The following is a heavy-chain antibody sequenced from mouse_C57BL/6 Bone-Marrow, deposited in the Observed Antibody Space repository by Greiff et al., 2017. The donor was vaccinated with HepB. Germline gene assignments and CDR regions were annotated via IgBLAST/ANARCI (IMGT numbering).Heavy chain of an antibody. J-gene: IGHJ4*01. CDR3: ARPYYSNHEGGAMDY. CDR2: IDPSDSYT. V-gene: IGHV1-50*01. Sequence: QVQLQQPGAELVKPGASVKLSCKASGYTFTSYWMQWVNQRPGQGLEWIGEIDPSDSYTNYNQKFKGKATLTVDTSSSTAYMQLSSLTSEDSAVYYCARPYYSNHEGGAMDYWGQGTSVTVSS. CDR1: GYTFTSYW. D-gene: IGHD2-5*01.